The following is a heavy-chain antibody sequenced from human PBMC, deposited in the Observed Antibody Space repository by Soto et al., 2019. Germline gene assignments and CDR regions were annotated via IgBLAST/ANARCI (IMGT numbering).Heavy chain of an antibody. CDR3: AKESIAAAGTPRRFDY. CDR1: GFTFSSYA. D-gene: IGHD6-13*01. V-gene: IGHV3-23*01. Sequence: GGSLRLSCAASGFTFSSYAMSWVRQAPGKGLEWVSAISGSGGSTYYADSVKGRFTISRDNSKNTLYLQMNSLRAEDTAVYYCAKESIAAAGTPRRFDYWGQGTLVTVSS. CDR2: ISGSGGST. J-gene: IGHJ4*02.